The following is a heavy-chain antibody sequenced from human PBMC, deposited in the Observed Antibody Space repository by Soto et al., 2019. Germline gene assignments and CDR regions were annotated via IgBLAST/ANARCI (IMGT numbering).Heavy chain of an antibody. V-gene: IGHV3-21*06. CDR3: ARESEDLPSNCDY. Sequence: LXLSCASSGFTFTMYSMNWVRQAPGKGLEWVSSISSTTNYIYYGDSMKGRFTISRDNAKNSLYLEMNSLRAEDTAVYYCARESEDLPSNCDYWGQGTLVNVSS. J-gene: IGHJ4*02. CDR2: ISSTTNYI. CDR1: GFTFTMYS.